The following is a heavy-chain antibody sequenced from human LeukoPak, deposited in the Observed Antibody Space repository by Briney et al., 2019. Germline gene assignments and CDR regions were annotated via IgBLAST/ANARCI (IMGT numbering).Heavy chain of an antibody. Sequence: PSETLSLTCTVSGGSISSYYWSWIRQPAGKGLEWIGRIYTSGSTNYNPSLKSRVTMSVDTSKNQFSLKLSSATAADTAVYYCARAEDYYGSGSYLDYWGQGTLVTVSS. V-gene: IGHV4-4*07. CDR2: IYTSGST. CDR3: ARAEDYYGSGSYLDY. J-gene: IGHJ4*02. CDR1: GGSISSYY. D-gene: IGHD3-10*01.